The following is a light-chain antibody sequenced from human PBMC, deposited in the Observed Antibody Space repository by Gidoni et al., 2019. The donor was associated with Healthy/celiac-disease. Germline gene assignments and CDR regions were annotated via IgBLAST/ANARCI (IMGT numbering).Light chain of an antibody. J-gene: IGKJ2*01. V-gene: IGKV3-11*01. CDR1: QSVSSY. CDR3: QQRSNWPPGGT. CDR2: DAS. Sequence: EIVLTQAPDTLSLSPGERATLSCRASQSVSSYLAWYQQKPGQAPRRLIYDASNRATGIPARFSGSGSGTDFTLTISSLEPEDCAVYYCQQRSNWPPGGTFGQGTKLEIK.